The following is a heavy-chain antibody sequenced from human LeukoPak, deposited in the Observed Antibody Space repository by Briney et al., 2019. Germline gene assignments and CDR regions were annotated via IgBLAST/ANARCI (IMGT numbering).Heavy chain of an antibody. V-gene: IGHV4-34*01. J-gene: IGHJ4*02. CDR1: GGSFSGYY. D-gene: IGHD6-19*01. CDR3: ARRDYPGIAVAGTGNFDY. Sequence: SETLSLTCAVYGGSFSGYYWSWIRQPPGKGLEWIGEINHSGSTNYNPSLKSRVTISVDTSKNQFSLKLSSVTAADTAVYYCARRDYPGIAVAGTGNFDYWGQGTLVTVSS. CDR2: INHSGST.